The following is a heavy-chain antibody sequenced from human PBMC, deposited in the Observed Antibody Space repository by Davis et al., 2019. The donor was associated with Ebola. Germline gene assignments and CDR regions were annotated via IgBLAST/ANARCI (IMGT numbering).Heavy chain of an antibody. CDR1: GDSISSSRYY. D-gene: IGHD6-19*01. CDR3: ARHAVAGTRWIAP. J-gene: IGHJ5*02. V-gene: IGHV4-39*01. Sequence: SETLSLTCTVSGDSISSSRYYWGWIRQPPGKGLEWIGYIYYTGTTYYNPSLKSRATISVDTSKNQLSLGLTSVTAADTAVYYCARHAVAGTRWIAPWGQGTLVTVSS. CDR2: IYYTGTT.